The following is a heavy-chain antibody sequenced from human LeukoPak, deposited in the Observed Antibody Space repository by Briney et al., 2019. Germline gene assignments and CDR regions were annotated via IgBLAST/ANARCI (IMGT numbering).Heavy chain of an antibody. CDR1: GGSISSSSYY. J-gene: IGHJ4*02. Sequence: PSETLSLTCTVSGGSISSSSYYWGWIRQPPGKGLEWIGSIYYSGSTYYNPSLKSRVTISVDTSKNQFSLKLSSVTAADTAVYYCVGLRGSSLFDYWGQGTLVTVSS. CDR2: IYYSGST. D-gene: IGHD1-26*01. CDR3: VGLRGSSLFDY. V-gene: IGHV4-39*07.